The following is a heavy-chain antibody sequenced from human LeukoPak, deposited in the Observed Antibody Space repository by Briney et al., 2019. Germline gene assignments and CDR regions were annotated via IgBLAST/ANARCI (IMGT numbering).Heavy chain of an antibody. J-gene: IGHJ4*02. CDR2: ISSYNGNT. CDR1: GYTFSSDG. D-gene: IGHD1-1*01. CDR3: ARVQLERSGEPFDY. Sequence: ASVKVSCKASGYTFSSDGISWVRQAPGQGLEWMGWISSYNGNTKYAEKLQGRVTMTTDTSTSTAYMELRSLRSDDAAVYYCARVQLERSGEPFDYWGQGTLVTVSS. V-gene: IGHV1-18*01.